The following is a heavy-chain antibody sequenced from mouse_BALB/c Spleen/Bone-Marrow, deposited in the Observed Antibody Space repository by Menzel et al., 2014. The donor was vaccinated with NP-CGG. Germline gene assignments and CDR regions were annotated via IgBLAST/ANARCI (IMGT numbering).Heavy chain of an antibody. V-gene: IGHV1-7*01. CDR3: ARGGNWDGFAY. D-gene: IGHD4-1*01. CDR1: GYTFTSYW. Sequence: QVQLKESGAELAKPGASVKMSCKASGYTFTSYWMHWVKQRPGQGLEWIGYINPSTGYTEYNQKFKDKATLTADKSSSTAYMQLSSLTSEDSAVYYCARGGNWDGFAYWGQGTLVTVSA. J-gene: IGHJ3*01. CDR2: INPSTGYT.